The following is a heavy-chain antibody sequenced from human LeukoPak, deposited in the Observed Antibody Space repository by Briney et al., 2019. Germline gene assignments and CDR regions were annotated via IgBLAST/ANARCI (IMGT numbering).Heavy chain of an antibody. CDR3: ARNGEYSSSPINY. Sequence: SVKVSCKASGGTFSSYAINWVRQAPGQALEWMGRIIPMFGTGDYAEKFQGRVTITADESTSTAYMELSSLRSEDTAVYYCARNGEYSSSPINYWGQGTLVTVSS. J-gene: IGHJ4*02. D-gene: IGHD6-6*01. CDR2: IIPMFGTG. CDR1: GGTFSSYA. V-gene: IGHV1-69*13.